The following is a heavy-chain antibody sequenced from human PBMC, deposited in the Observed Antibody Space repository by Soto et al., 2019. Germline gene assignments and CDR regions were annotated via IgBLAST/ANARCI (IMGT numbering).Heavy chain of an antibody. Sequence: QVQLVQSGAEVKKPGASVKVSCKASGYTFTSYGISWVRQAPGQGLEWMGWISAYNGNTNYAQKLQGRVTMTTDTSTSTAYMELRSLRSDDTAVYYCARDSTEYQLLSFYYYYGMDVWGQGTTVTVSS. CDR3: ARDSTEYQLLSFYYYYGMDV. CDR2: ISAYNGNT. CDR1: GYTFTSYG. J-gene: IGHJ6*02. V-gene: IGHV1-18*01. D-gene: IGHD2-2*01.